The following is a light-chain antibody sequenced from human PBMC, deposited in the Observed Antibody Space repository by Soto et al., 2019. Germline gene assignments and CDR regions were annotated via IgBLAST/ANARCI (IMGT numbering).Light chain of an antibody. V-gene: IGLV2-14*01. Sequence: QSALTQPASVSASPGQSITISCTGTHSDVGGYDRVSWSQQHPGKPPKLIIFEVSYRPSGVSNRFSGSKSGNTASLTISGLQPEDEADYYCTSFTSTNTWVFGGGTKLTFL. J-gene: IGLJ3*02. CDR3: TSFTSTNTWV. CDR2: EVS. CDR1: HSDVGGYDR.